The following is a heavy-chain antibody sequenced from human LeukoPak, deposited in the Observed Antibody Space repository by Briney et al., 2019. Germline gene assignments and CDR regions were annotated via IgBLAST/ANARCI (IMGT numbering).Heavy chain of an antibody. J-gene: IGHJ3*02. CDR1: GFTFSSYE. Sequence: GGSLRLSCAASGFTFSSYEMNWVRQAPGKGLEWVSYISSSGSTIYYADSVKGRFTISRDNAKNSLYLQMNSLRAEDTAVYYCAPLSGSYFGDDAFDIWGQGTMVTVCS. V-gene: IGHV3-48*03. CDR2: ISSSGSTI. CDR3: APLSGSYFGDDAFDI. D-gene: IGHD1-26*01.